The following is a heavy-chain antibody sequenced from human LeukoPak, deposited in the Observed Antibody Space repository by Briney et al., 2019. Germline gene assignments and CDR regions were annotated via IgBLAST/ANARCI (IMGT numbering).Heavy chain of an antibody. Sequence: SETLSLTCTVSGGSISSGGYYWSWIRQHPGKGLEWIGYIYYSGSTYYNPSLKSRVTISVDTSKNQFSLKLSSVTAADTAVYYCARDGRGYSYGLKIWGQGTMVTVSS. CDR3: ARDGRGYSYGLKI. D-gene: IGHD5-18*01. CDR2: IYYSGST. CDR1: GGSISSGGYY. V-gene: IGHV4-31*03. J-gene: IGHJ3*02.